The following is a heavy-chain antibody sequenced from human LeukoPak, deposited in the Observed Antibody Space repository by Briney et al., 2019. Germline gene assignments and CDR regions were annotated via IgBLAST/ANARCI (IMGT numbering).Heavy chain of an antibody. CDR2: IYRDSSS. CDR3: ARSFYEVLIGYYQYFDY. D-gene: IGHD3-9*01. Sequence: GGSLRLSCVASGLSVSSNYMSWVRQAPGKGLEWVSVIYRDSSSYYAKSAKGRLTISRGNSKNTLLIQKNSLRGEDTAVYYCARSFYEVLIGYYQYFDYWGRGTRVSVSS. J-gene: IGHJ4*02. V-gene: IGHV3-66*01. CDR1: GLSVSSNY.